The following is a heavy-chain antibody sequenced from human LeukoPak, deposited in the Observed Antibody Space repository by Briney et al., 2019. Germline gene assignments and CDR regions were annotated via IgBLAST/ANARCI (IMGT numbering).Heavy chain of an antibody. CDR2: ISSSSSTI. CDR1: GFTFSSYS. Sequence: PGGSLRLSCAASGFTFSSYSMNWVRQAPGKGLEWVSYISSSSSTIYYADSVKGRFTISRENAKNSLYLQMNSLRAGDTAVYYCARDSPGGASGAAGNYFDYWGQGTLVTVSS. CDR3: ARDSPGGASGAAGNYFDY. D-gene: IGHD6-13*01. J-gene: IGHJ4*02. V-gene: IGHV3-48*01.